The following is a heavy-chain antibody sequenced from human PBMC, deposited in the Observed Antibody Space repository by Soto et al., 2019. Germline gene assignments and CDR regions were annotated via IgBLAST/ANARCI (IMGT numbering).Heavy chain of an antibody. J-gene: IGHJ4*02. V-gene: IGHV3-66*01. D-gene: IGHD3-10*01. CDR3: ARDPPGPGSYSYDF. Sequence: EVQVVESGGGLVQPGGSLRLSCAASGFSVSLNYMSWFRQAPGKGLEWVSAISLAGDTYHADSVKGRFTMSRDSSKNTLFLQMENLRVEDTAVYYCARDPPGPGSYSYDFWGQGILVTVSS. CDR1: GFSVSLNY. CDR2: ISLAGDT.